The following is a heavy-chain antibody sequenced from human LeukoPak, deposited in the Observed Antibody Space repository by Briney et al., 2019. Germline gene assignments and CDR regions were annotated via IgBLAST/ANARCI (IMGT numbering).Heavy chain of an antibody. CDR2: IYSNGNT. J-gene: IGHJ3*02. D-gene: IGHD1-26*01. CDR3: ARGLVGLTPHAGVFQI. CDR1: GGSFSSSY. Sequence: GSLRLSCIVSGGSFSSSYWSWIRQPPGKGLEWIAYIYSNGNTNSNPSLKSRVTIAVDTSQSQFSLKLSSVTAADTAVYYCARGLVGLTPHAGVFQIWGQGTKVTVSS. V-gene: IGHV4-59*01.